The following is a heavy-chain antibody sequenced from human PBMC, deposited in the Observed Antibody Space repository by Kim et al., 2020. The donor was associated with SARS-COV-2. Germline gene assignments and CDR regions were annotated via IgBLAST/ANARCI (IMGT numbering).Heavy chain of an antibody. Sequence: SETLSLTCTVSGGSISSSSYYWGWIRQPPGKGLEWIGSIYYSGSTYYNPSLKSRVTISVDTSKNQFSLKLSSVTAADTAVYYCARGRAWAYNPYPVDYWGQGTLVTVSS. J-gene: IGHJ4*02. D-gene: IGHD1-1*01. CDR3: ARGRAWAYNPYPVDY. V-gene: IGHV4-39*01. CDR2: IYYSGST. CDR1: GGSISSSSYY.